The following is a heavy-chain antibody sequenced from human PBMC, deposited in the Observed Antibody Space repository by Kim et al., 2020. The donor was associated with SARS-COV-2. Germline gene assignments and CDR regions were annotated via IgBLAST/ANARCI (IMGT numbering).Heavy chain of an antibody. CDR1: GFTFSSYA. V-gene: IGHV3-23*01. CDR3: AKPTYIGDYYYYYDMDV. D-gene: IGHD4-4*01. Sequence: GGSLRLSCAASGFTFSSYAMSWVRQAPGKGLEWVSTISSGSGSTYYADSVKGRFTISRDNSKNTLYLQMNSLRAEDTAIYYCAKPTYIGDYYYYYDMDVWGQGTTVTVSS. J-gene: IGHJ6*02. CDR2: ISSGSGST.